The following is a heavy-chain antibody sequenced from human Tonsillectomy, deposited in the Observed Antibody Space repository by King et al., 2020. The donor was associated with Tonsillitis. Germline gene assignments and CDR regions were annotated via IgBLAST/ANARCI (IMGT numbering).Heavy chain of an antibody. D-gene: IGHD7-27*01. CDR2: IWYDGSNK. J-gene: IGHJ4*02. CDR3: ARDHSVNSGPDY. V-gene: IGHV3-33*08. Sequence: VQLVESGGGVVQPGRSLRLSCAASGFTFSSYGMHWVRQAPGTGLEWVAVIWYDGSNKYYADSVKGRFTISRDNSKNTLYLQMNSLRAEDTAVYYCARDHSVNSGPDYWGQGTLVTVSS. CDR1: GFTFSSYG.